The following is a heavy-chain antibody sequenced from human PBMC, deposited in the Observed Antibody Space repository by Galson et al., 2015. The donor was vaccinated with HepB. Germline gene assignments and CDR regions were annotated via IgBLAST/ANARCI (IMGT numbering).Heavy chain of an antibody. Sequence: QSGAEVKKPGESLKISCKASGYNFINFWVAWVRQMPGQGLEWMGIIYPGDSDSRYSPSFQGHITISVDKSINTAYLQWSSLKASDTAIYYCARGYTFVAATYTMDVWGPGTTVTVSS. V-gene: IGHV5-51*01. D-gene: IGHD5-12*01. J-gene: IGHJ6*02. CDR2: IYPGDSDS. CDR1: GYNFINFW. CDR3: ARGYTFVAATYTMDV.